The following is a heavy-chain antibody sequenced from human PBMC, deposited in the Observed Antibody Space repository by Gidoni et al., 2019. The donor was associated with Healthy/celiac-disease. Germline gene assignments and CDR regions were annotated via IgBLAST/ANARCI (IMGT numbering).Heavy chain of an antibody. CDR2: IHPGDSDT. CDR1: GYSFTSYW. Sequence: EVQLVQSGAEVKKPGESLKLSCKGSGYSFTSYWIGWVRQMPGKGLEWMGIIHPGDSDTRYSPSFQGQVTISADKSSSTAYLQWSSLKASDTAMYYCARHAVEYSSSSHFDYWGQGTLVTVSS. CDR3: ARHAVEYSSSSHFDY. J-gene: IGHJ4*02. V-gene: IGHV5-51*01. D-gene: IGHD6-6*01.